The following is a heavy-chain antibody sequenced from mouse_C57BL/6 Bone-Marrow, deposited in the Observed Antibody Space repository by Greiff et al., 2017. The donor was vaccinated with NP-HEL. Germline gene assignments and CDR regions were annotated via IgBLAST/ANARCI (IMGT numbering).Heavy chain of an antibody. D-gene: IGHD1-1*01. Sequence: VKLQESGPGLVQPSQSLSITCTVSGFSLTSYGVHWVRQPPGKGLEWLGVIWSGGSTDYNAAFISRLSISKDNSKSQVFFKMNSLQADDTAIYYCAKGGPYYGSSPFAYWGQGTLVTVSA. J-gene: IGHJ3*01. V-gene: IGHV2-4*01. CDR2: IWSGGST. CDR1: GFSLTSYG. CDR3: AKGGPYYGSSPFAY.